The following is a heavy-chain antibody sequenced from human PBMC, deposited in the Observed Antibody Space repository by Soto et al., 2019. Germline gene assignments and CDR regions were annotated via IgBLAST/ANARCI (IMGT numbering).Heavy chain of an antibody. J-gene: IGHJ4*02. CDR3: ARDKITGLFDY. CDR2: IYFSGST. D-gene: IGHD2-8*02. V-gene: IGHV4-59*12. Sequence: SETLSLTCTVSGDSISGYYWSWVRQTPGKGLEWIGDIYFSGSTNYNPSLKSRVTISVDTSKDQFSLKLTSVTAADTAVYYCARDKITGLFDYWGQGTLVTVSS. CDR1: GDSISGYY.